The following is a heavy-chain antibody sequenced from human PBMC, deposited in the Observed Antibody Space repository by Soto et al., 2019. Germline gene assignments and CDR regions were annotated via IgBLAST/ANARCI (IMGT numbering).Heavy chain of an antibody. CDR3: AGTILYPVPDRATVDP. D-gene: IGHD3-10*01. CDR1: GDYIGSRPYC. CDR2: IAYNVRS. V-gene: IGHV4-39*03. J-gene: IGHJ5*02. Sequence: SETLSLTCTVSGDYIGSRPYCWGWLRRPPGKGLEWIATIAYNVRSYYNPYLRSRITTSVDTSKNEFSLKLSSVTAADTANYLYAGTILYPVPDRATVDPWGQGTLVTVSS.